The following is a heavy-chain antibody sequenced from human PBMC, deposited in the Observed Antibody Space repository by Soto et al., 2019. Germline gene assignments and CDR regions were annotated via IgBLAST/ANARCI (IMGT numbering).Heavy chain of an antibody. D-gene: IGHD2-2*01. CDR1: XFTFSSYW. Sequence: EVQLVESGGGLVQPGGSLRLSCAASXFTFSSYWMSWVRQAPGKGLEWVANIKQDGSEKYYVDSVKGRFTISRDNAKNSLYLQMNSLRAEDTAVYYCARDVWIDCSSTSCYEDYWGQGTLVTVSS. J-gene: IGHJ4*02. CDR3: ARDVWIDCSSTSCYEDY. V-gene: IGHV3-7*05. CDR2: IKQDGSEK.